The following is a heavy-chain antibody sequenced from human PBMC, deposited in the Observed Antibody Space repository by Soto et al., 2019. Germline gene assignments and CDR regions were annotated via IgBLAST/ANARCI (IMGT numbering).Heavy chain of an antibody. D-gene: IGHD2-2*02. CDR1: GYTFTKYD. CDR3: ARSDGHTFNWLDS. V-gene: IGHV1-8*01. J-gene: IGHJ5*01. Sequence: QVQLVQSGAEVKTPGASVKVSCRASGYTFTKYDMNWVRLAPGQGLEWMGWMNPTSANTGYAQKFQGRLTMTWDTAVGLGHMELSSLRNEDTAVYYCARSDGHTFNWLDSWGQGTLVTVSA. CDR2: MNPTSANT.